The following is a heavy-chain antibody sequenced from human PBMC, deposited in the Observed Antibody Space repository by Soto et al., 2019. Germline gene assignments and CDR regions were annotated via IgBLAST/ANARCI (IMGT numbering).Heavy chain of an antibody. Sequence: GASVKVSCKASGYTFTSYGISWVRQAPGQGLEWMGWISAYNGNTNYAQKLQGRVTMTTDTSTSTAYMELRSLRSDDTAVYYCARDPSIAVAGPPDAFDIWGQGTMVTVSS. D-gene: IGHD6-19*01. CDR3: ARDPSIAVAGPPDAFDI. CDR2: ISAYNGNT. CDR1: GYTFTSYG. V-gene: IGHV1-18*01. J-gene: IGHJ3*02.